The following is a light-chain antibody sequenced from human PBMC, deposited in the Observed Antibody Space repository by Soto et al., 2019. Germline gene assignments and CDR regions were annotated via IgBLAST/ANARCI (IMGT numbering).Light chain of an antibody. CDR1: QSVSSSY. CDR2: GAS. V-gene: IGKV3-20*01. Sequence: EIVLTQSPGTLSLSPGERATLSCRASQSVSSSYLAWYQQKPGQAPRLLIYGASSRATGIPDRFSGNGSGRDFTLTISRLEPEDFAVYYCQQYGSSPPWTFGQGTKVEIK. CDR3: QQYGSSPPWT. J-gene: IGKJ1*01.